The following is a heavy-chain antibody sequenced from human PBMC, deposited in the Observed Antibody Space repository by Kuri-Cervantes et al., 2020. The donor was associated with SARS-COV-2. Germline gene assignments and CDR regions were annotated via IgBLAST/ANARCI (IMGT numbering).Heavy chain of an antibody. D-gene: IGHD2-15*01. CDR3: VRGGPLSFSPLDY. CDR1: GFTFSSYW. CDR2: INGDGSTT. Sequence: GGSLRLSCAASGFTFSSYWMHWVRQAPGKGLVWVSRINGDGSTTSYADSVKGRFTISRDNAKNTLYLQMNSLRAEDTAVYYCVRGGPLSFSPLDYWGQGTLVTVSS. J-gene: IGHJ4*02. V-gene: IGHV3-74*01.